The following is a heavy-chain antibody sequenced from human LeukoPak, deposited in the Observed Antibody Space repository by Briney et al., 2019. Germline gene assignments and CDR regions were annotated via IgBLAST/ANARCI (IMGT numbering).Heavy chain of an antibody. Sequence: ASVKVSCKASGYTFTNYYMHWVRQAPGQGLEWMGLINPSGGSTSYAEKFQGRVIMTRDMSTTTDYMELSSLRSEDTAVYYCARGPRVTMVRGGQWYYYMDVWGKGTTVTISS. J-gene: IGHJ6*03. D-gene: IGHD3-10*01. CDR2: INPSGGST. CDR3: ARGPRVTMVRGGQWYYYMDV. V-gene: IGHV1-46*01. CDR1: GYTFTNYY.